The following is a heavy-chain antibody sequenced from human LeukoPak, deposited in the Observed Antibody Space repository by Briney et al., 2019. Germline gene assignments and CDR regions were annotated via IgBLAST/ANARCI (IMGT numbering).Heavy chain of an antibody. D-gene: IGHD3-16*01. V-gene: IGHV3-30-3*01. CDR3: ARAVGGESYYYYYYGMDV. CDR2: ISYDGGNK. Sequence: PGRSLRLSCAASGFTFSSYAMPWVRQAPGKGLEWVAVISYDGGNKYYADSVKGRFTISRDNSKNTLYLQMNSLRAEDTAMYYCARAVGGESYYYYYYGMDVWGQGTTVTVSS. J-gene: IGHJ6*02. CDR1: GFTFSSYA.